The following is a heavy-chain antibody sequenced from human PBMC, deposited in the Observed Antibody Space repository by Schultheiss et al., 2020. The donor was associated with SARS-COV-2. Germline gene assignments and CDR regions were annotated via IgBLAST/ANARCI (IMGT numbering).Heavy chain of an antibody. J-gene: IGHJ4*02. CDR2: IYYSGST. V-gene: IGHV4-61*01. CDR3: ARDGVSGSYSGSDY. CDR1: GGSISSGSYY. Sequence: SQTLSLTCTVSGGSISSGSYYWSWIRQPPGKGLEWIGYIYYSGSTNYNPSLKSRVTMSVDTSKNQFSLKLSSVTAADTAVYYCARDGVSGSYSGSDYWGQGTLVTVSS. D-gene: IGHD1-26*01.